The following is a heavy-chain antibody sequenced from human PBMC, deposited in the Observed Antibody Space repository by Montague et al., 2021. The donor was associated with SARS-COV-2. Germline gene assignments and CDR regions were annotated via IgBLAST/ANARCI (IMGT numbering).Heavy chain of an antibody. CDR1: GASISSYY. Sequence: SETLSLTCTVSGASISSYYWSWIRQPPGKGLEWIGYMYYSGSTNYNPSLKSRVTLSVDTSKNQFSLKLSSVTAADTAVYYCARDFDYWGQGTLVTVSS. J-gene: IGHJ4*02. V-gene: IGHV4-59*13. CDR3: ARDFDY. CDR2: MYYSGST.